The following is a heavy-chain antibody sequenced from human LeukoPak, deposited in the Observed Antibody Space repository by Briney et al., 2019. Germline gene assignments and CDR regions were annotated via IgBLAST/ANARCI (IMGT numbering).Heavy chain of an antibody. D-gene: IGHD1-26*01. V-gene: IGHV4-39*01. Sequence: SETLSLTCTVSGDITHYWGWIRQPPGKGPECIGSIYFSGSTYYNPSLRSRVTISLDTSKKQLSLKLSSVTAADTAVYYCARHNGGGVGSYVAPGPPDYFDYWGQGTLVTVSS. CDR2: IYFSGST. CDR1: GDITHY. J-gene: IGHJ4*02. CDR3: ARHNGGGVGSYVAPGPPDYFDY.